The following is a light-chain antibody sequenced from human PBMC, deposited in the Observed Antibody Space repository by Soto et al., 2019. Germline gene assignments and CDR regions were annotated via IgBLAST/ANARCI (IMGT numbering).Light chain of an antibody. J-gene: IGKJ5*01. CDR2: AAS. Sequence: DIQLTQSPSFLSASVGDRVTITCRASQGISSWLGWYQQKPGKAPKLLIYAASSLQSGVPSRFSGSGSGTDFTLTISSLQPEDFATYYCQQANSFRPNFGQGTRLEIK. CDR3: QQANSFRPN. V-gene: IGKV1-12*01. CDR1: QGISSW.